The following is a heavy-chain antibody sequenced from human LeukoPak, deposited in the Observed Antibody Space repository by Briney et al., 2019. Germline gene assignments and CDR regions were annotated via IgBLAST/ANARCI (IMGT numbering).Heavy chain of an antibody. CDR2: INHSGST. D-gene: IGHD5-24*01. Sequence: SETLSLTCTVSGGSISSSNYYWGWIRQPPGKGLEWIGEINHSGSTNYNPSLKSRVTISVDTSKNQFSLKLSSVTAADTAVYYCARRVRWLQFLQDYWGQGTLVTVSS. CDR3: ARRVRWLQFLQDY. J-gene: IGHJ4*02. CDR1: GGSISSSNYY. V-gene: IGHV4-39*07.